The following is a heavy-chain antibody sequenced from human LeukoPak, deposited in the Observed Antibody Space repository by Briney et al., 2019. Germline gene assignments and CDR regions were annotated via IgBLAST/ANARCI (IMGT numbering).Heavy chain of an antibody. CDR3: ARDLGDPNFDY. CDR2: IYTSGST. J-gene: IGHJ4*02. CDR1: GGSISSGSYY. Sequence: KPSETLSLTCTVSGGSISSGSYYWSWIRQPAGKGLEWIGRIYTSGSTNYNPSLKSRVTISVDTSKNQFSLKLSSVTAADTAVYYCARDLGDPNFDYWGQGTLVTVSS. V-gene: IGHV4-61*02.